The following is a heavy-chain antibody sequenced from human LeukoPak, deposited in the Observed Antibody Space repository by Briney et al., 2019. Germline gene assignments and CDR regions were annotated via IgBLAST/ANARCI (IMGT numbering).Heavy chain of an antibody. Sequence: ASVKVSCKASGYTFTNYGINWVRQARGQRLEWIGWIVVGSGNTNYAQKFQERVTITRDMSTSTAYMELSSLRSEDTAVYYCAADLNGGYDYNYWGQGTLVTVPS. CDR2: IVVGSGNT. J-gene: IGHJ4*02. CDR1: GYTFTNYG. D-gene: IGHD5-12*01. V-gene: IGHV1-58*02. CDR3: AADLNGGYDYNY.